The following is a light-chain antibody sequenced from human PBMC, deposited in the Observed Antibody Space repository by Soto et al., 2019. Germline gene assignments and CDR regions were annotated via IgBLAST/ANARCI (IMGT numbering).Light chain of an antibody. CDR3: QQRRDWPLT. V-gene: IGKV3-11*01. CDR2: DAS. Sequence: EIVLTQSPATLSLSPGERATLSCRTSQSVNSYLAWFQQKPGQPPRLLIYDASNRATGIPARFSGSGSGTDFTLTISRLEPEDFAVYYCQQRRDWPLTFGGGTKVEI. J-gene: IGKJ4*01. CDR1: QSVNSY.